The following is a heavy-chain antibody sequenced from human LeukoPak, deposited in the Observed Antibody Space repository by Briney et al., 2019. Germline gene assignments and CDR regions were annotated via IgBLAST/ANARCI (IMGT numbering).Heavy chain of an antibody. CDR2: ISGSGGST. Sequence: GGSLRLSCAASGFTISSYAMSWVRQAPGKGLEWVSAISGSGGSTYYADSVRGRFTISRDNSKNTLYLQMNSLRAEDTAVYYCAKADYDSSGWYFDYWGQGTLVTVSS. V-gene: IGHV3-23*01. CDR1: GFTISSYA. J-gene: IGHJ4*02. CDR3: AKADYDSSGWYFDY. D-gene: IGHD3-22*01.